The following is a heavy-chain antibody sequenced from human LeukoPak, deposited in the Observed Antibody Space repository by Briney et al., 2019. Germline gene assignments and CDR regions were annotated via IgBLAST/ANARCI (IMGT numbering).Heavy chain of an antibody. J-gene: IGHJ4*02. CDR3: ASFMTTVPDFDY. Sequence: GGSLRLSCAASGFTLSSYAMHWVRQAPGKGLEWVAVISYDGSNKYYADSVKGRFTISRDNSKNTLYLQMNSLRAEDTAVYYCASFMTTVPDFDYWGQGTLVTVSS. CDR1: GFTLSSYA. CDR2: ISYDGSNK. V-gene: IGHV3-30*04. D-gene: IGHD4-17*01.